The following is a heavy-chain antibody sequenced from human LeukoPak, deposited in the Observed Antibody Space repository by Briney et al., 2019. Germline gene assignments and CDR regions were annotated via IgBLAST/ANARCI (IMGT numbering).Heavy chain of an antibody. J-gene: IGHJ6*02. D-gene: IGHD1-20*01. CDR2: ISSSGSTI. V-gene: IGHV3-48*04. CDR1: GFSLSGYG. Sequence: PGGSLRLSCEASGFSLSGYGMHWVRQAPGKGLEWVSYISSSGSTIYYADSVKGRFTISRDNAKNSLYLQMNSLRAEDTAVYYCARDLPKSYNWNYYGMDVWGQGTTVTVSS. CDR3: ARDLPKSYNWNYYGMDV.